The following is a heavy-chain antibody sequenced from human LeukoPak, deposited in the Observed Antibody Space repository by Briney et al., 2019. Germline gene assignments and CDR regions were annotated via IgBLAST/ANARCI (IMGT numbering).Heavy chain of an antibody. J-gene: IGHJ4*02. CDR2: ISYDGSNK. CDR1: GFTFSSYA. CDR3: ARDGSTISGIGTY. Sequence: GGSLRLSCAASGFTFSSYAMHWARQAPGKGLEWVAVISYDGSNKYYADSVKGRFTISRDNSKNTLYLQMNSLRAEDTAVYYCARDGSTISGIGTYWGQGTLVTVSS. V-gene: IGHV3-30*04. D-gene: IGHD5/OR15-5a*01.